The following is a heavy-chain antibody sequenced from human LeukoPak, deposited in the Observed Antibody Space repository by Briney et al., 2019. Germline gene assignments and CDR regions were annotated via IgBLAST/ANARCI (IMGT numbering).Heavy chain of an antibody. D-gene: IGHD1-26*01. V-gene: IGHV1-69*13. Sequence: GASVKVSCKASGGTFSSYAISWVRQAPGQGLEWMGGIIPIFGTANYAQKFQGRVTITADESTSTAYMELSNLRSEDTAVYYCARDRINSGSYYSTFDYWGQGTLVTVSS. CDR3: ARDRINSGSYYSTFDY. CDR2: IIPIFGTA. CDR1: GGTFSSYA. J-gene: IGHJ4*02.